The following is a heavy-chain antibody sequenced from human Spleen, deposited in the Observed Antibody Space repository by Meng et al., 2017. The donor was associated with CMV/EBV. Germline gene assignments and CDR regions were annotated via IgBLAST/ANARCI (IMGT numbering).Heavy chain of an antibody. CDR1: GYTFIDYD. CDR2: MNPNSGNT. Sequence: ASVKVSCKASGYTFIDYDINWVRQASGQGLEWVGWMNPNSGNTGYAQSFQGRLSMTISTSTSTAYMELNSLRSEDTAVYYCTRDGHTGRHGWRYDTGWFDPWGQGTLVTVSS. V-gene: IGHV1-8*01. CDR3: TRDGHTGRHGWRYDTGWFDP. D-gene: IGHD2-8*02. J-gene: IGHJ5*02.